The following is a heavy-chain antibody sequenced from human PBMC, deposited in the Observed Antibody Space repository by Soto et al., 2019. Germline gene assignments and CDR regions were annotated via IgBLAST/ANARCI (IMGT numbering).Heavy chain of an antibody. J-gene: IGHJ6*02. CDR2: ISSSGSTI. V-gene: IGHV3-48*03. CDR3: ARQNYYYGLDV. Sequence: HPGGSLRLSCAASGFTFSSYEMNWVRQAPGKGLEWVSYISSSGSTIYYADSVKGRFTISRDNAKNSLYLQMNSLRAEDTAVYYCARQNYYYGLDVWGQGTTVTVSS. CDR1: GFTFSSYE.